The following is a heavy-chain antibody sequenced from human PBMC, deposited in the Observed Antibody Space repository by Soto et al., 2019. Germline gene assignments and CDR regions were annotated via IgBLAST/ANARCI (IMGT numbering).Heavy chain of an antibody. CDR3: ARQRVPAASNWLDP. CDR1: GGSISSYY. J-gene: IGHJ5*02. D-gene: IGHD2-2*01. V-gene: IGHV4-59*08. Sequence: QVQLQESSPGLVKPSETLSLTCTVSGGSISSYYWSWIRQPPGKGLEWIGYIYYSGSTNYNPSLKSRVTISVDTSKNQFSLKLSSVTAADTAVYYCARQRVPAASNWLDPLGQGTLVTVSS. CDR2: IYYSGST.